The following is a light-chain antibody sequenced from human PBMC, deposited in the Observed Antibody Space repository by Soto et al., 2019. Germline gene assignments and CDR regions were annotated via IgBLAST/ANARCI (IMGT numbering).Light chain of an antibody. CDR2: WAS. CDR3: QQDYTSPGFT. Sequence: DIVMTQSPDSLAVSLGERATINCKSSQSVLYNSNNKNYLAWFQQKPGQPPNLLIYWASTRESGVPDRFSGCGCGTDFTLTISSLQAEYVVDYYYQQDYTSPGFTFGQGTKVEIK. J-gene: IGKJ2*01. CDR1: QSVLYNSNNKNY. V-gene: IGKV4-1*01.